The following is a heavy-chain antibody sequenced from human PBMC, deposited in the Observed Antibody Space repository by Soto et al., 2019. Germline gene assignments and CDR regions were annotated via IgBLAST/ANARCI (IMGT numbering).Heavy chain of an antibody. D-gene: IGHD6-13*01. Sequence: QVQLVESGGGVVQPGRSLRLSCAASGFTFSSYAMHWVRQAPGKGLEWVAVIWNDGSDKYYADSVKGRFTISRDNSRNALYLQMDSLRVEDTAVYYCASRVSVGYWGQGTLVIVSS. CDR2: IWNDGSDK. CDR3: ASRVSVGY. CDR1: GFTFSSYA. V-gene: IGHV3-33*08. J-gene: IGHJ4*02.